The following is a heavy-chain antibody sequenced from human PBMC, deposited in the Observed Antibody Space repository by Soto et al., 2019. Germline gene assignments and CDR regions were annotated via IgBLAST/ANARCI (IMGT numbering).Heavy chain of an antibody. CDR2: IIPIFGTA. J-gene: IGHJ6*02. Sequence: SVKVSCKASGGTFSSYAISWVRQAPGQGLEWMGGIIPIFGTANYAQKFQGRVTITADESTSTAYMELSSLRSEDTAVYYCARDNDILTGYYRDYYYYYGMDVWGQGTTVTVSS. CDR3: ARDNDILTGYYRDYYYYYGMDV. CDR1: GGTFSSYA. V-gene: IGHV1-69*13. D-gene: IGHD3-9*01.